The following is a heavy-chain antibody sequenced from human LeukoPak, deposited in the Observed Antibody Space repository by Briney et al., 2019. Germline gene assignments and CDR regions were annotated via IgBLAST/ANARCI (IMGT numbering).Heavy chain of an antibody. V-gene: IGHV3-21*01. D-gene: IGHD3-10*01. CDR3: AREGGDFWFGERFDY. CDR1: AFSFNTYN. Sequence: GGSLRLSCAASAFSFNTYNMNWVRRAPGKGLQFVSSISYTGTYIYYADSVKGRFTISRDNSKNTLYLQMNNLRPEDTAVYYCAREGGDFWFGERFDYWGQGTLVTVSS. CDR2: ISYTGTYI. J-gene: IGHJ4*02.